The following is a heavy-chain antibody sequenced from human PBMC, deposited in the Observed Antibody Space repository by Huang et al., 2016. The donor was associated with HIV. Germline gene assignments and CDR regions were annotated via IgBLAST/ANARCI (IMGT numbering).Heavy chain of an antibody. J-gene: IGHJ3*02. Sequence: QVQLQQWGAELLKPSETLSLTCAVSGGSFSGHYWPWCRQPPGRGLEWIGESSDSGSTPYNPSLKSRVTISGDTSQGQFSLKWNSVTAADTAIYYCARMFKYDSGGYWGNDAFDIWGQGTMVTVSS. CDR3: ARMFKYDSGGYWGNDAFDI. CDR1: GGSFSGHY. D-gene: IGHD3-22*01. CDR2: SSDSGST. V-gene: IGHV4-34*02.